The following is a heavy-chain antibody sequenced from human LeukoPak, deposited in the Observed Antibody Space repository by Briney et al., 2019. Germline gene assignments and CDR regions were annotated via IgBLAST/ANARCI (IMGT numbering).Heavy chain of an antibody. CDR1: GGSFSGYY. V-gene: IGHV4-34*01. Sequence: SETLSLTCAVYGGSFSGYYWSWIRQPPGKGLEWIGEINHSGSTNYNPSLKSRVTISVDTSKNQFSLKLSSVTAADTAVYYCASGLQIAAAGRPFDPWGQGTLVTVSS. CDR2: INHSGST. D-gene: IGHD6-13*01. J-gene: IGHJ5*02. CDR3: ASGLQIAAAGRPFDP.